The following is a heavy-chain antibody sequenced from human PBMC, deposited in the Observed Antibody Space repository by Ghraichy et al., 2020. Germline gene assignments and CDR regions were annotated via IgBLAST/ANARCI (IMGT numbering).Heavy chain of an antibody. CDR2: ISSSGSTI. J-gene: IGHJ2*01. Sequence: GGSLRLSCAASGFTFSSYEMNWVRQAPGKGLEWVSYISSSGSTIYYADSVKGRFTISRDNAKNSLYLQMNSLRAEDTAVYYCARDARREYYDFWSGYLTENWYFDLWGRGTLVTVSS. CDR1: GFTFSSYE. D-gene: IGHD3-3*01. CDR3: ARDARREYYDFWSGYLTENWYFDL. V-gene: IGHV3-48*03.